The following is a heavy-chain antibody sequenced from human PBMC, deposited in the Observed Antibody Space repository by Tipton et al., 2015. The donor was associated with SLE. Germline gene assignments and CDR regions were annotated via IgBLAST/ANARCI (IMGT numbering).Heavy chain of an antibody. D-gene: IGHD3-16*02. CDR2: ISSTGST. Sequence: TLSLTCTVSGVSISSSRYYSSWSWIRQSAGKGLEWIGRISSTGSTNYNPSLKSRVTISVDTSKNQFSLKLSSVTAADTAVYYCAQAHLWGSYRYASDIWGQGTMVTVSS. CDR1: GVSISSSRYYSS. J-gene: IGHJ3*02. CDR3: AQAHLWGSYRYASDI. V-gene: IGHV4-61*02.